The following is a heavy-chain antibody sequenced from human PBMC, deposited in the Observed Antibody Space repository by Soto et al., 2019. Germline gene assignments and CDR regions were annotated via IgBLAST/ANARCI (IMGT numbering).Heavy chain of an antibody. Sequence: SETLSLTCTVSGGSFRSSYWSWIRQPPGKGLKWIGNINYSGNTNYNPSLMSRATVSVDTSKNQFSLRLSSVTAADTAVYYCAREYRAYDGYNYYYYMDVWGKGTTVTVSS. CDR2: INYSGNT. J-gene: IGHJ6*03. CDR1: GGSFRSSY. V-gene: IGHV4-59*01. D-gene: IGHD5-12*01. CDR3: AREYRAYDGYNYYYYMDV.